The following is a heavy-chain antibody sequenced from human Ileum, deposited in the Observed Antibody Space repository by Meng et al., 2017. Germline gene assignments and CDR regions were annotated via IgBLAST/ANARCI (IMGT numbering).Heavy chain of an antibody. CDR2: ISSDGANK. V-gene: IGHV3-30*10. CDR3: ARDLLRACDY. J-gene: IGHJ4*02. CDR1: GFNFSSYA. D-gene: IGHD1-26*01. Sequence: VKLGEVGGGVVQPGTSLRLSCAASGFNFSSYARYWVRQAPGKGLEWVAVISSDGANKYYTDSVKGRFTISRDNSKNTLSLQMNSLTAEDTAVYYCARDLLRACDYWGQGTLVTVSS.